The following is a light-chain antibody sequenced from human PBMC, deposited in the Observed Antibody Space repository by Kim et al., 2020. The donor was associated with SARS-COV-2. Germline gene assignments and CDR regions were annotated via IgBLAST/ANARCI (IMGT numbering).Light chain of an antibody. CDR2: EVS. J-gene: IGLJ2*01. V-gene: IGLV2-23*02. CDR3: CSYAGTTTYGV. Sequence: SITISFTGTSSDVGSYNLVSWYQQHPGKAPKLMIYEVSKRPSGVSKRFSGSKSGNTASLTISELQAEDEADYYCCSYAGTTTYGVFGGGTKVTVL. CDR1: SSDVGSYNL.